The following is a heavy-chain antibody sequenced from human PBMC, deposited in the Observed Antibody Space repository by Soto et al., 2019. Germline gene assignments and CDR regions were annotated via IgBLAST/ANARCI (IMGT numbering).Heavy chain of an antibody. Sequence: EVQLVETGGGLIQPGGSLRLSCVASGFSVSSNYMSWVRQAPGRGLEWVSVIFAGGSPYYADSVKGRFTISRGNSKNTLYLQMNSLRAEDTAMYYCTRDLPGYGSSWPREWGQGTLVTVSS. J-gene: IGHJ4*02. CDR1: GFSVSSNY. D-gene: IGHD6-13*01. CDR3: TRDLPGYGSSWPRE. V-gene: IGHV3-53*02. CDR2: IFAGGSP.